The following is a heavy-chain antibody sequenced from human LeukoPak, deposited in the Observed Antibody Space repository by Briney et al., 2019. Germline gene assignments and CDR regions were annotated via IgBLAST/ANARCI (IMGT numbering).Heavy chain of an antibody. Sequence: SETLSLTCTVSGGSISSYYWSWIRQIPGKGLEWIGYIYYSWSTNYNPSLQSRVTISVDTSKNQFSLKLRSVSAADTAVYFCARHGASGSYLYYFDYWGQGTLVTVSS. V-gene: IGHV4-59*08. CDR2: IYYSWST. D-gene: IGHD1-26*01. CDR1: GGSISSYY. J-gene: IGHJ4*02. CDR3: ARHGASGSYLYYFDY.